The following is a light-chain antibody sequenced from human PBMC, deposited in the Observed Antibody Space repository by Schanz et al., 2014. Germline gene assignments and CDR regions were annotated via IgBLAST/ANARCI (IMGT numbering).Light chain of an antibody. CDR1: SSDIGGYNY. CDR3: SSYTSSSTLGV. Sequence: QSALTQPPSASGSPGQSVTISCTGTSSDIGGYNYVSWYQQHPGKAPKLMIYEDNKRPSGVSNRFSGSKSGNTASLTISGLQAEDEADYYCSSYTSSSTLGVFGGGTKLTVL. CDR2: EDN. V-gene: IGLV2-14*01. J-gene: IGLJ3*02.